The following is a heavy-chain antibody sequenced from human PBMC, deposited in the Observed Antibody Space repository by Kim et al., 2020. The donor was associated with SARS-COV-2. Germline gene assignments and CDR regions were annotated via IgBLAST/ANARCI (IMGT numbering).Heavy chain of an antibody. Sequence: GGSLRLSCAASGFTFSSYGMHWVRQAPGKGLEWVAVIWYDGSNKYYADSVKGRFTISRDNSKNTLYLQMNSLRAEDTAVYYCASMGGYSSSWYYWGQGTLVTVSS. CDR1: GFTFSSYG. V-gene: IGHV3-33*01. CDR3: ASMGGYSSSWYY. J-gene: IGHJ4*02. CDR2: IWYDGSNK. D-gene: IGHD6-13*01.